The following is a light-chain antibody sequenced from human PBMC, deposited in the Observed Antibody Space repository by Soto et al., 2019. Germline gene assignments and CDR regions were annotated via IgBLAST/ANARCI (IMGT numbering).Light chain of an antibody. CDR1: SSDVGNYNY. V-gene: IGLV2-8*01. Sequence: QSVLTQPPSASGSPGQSVTISCTGTSSDVGNYNYVSWYQQRPGKAPKLMIYEVNKRPSGVPDRFSGSKSGNTASLTVSGLQAEDEADYFCSAYAGTNDFVVFGGGTKVTVL. J-gene: IGLJ2*01. CDR3: SAYAGTNDFVV. CDR2: EVN.